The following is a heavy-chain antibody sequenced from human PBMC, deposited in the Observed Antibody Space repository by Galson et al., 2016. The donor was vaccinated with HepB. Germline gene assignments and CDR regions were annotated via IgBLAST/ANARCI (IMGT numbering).Heavy chain of an antibody. J-gene: IGHJ4*02. CDR3: AKSGKHLWSIDY. CDR1: GFTFSSYA. Sequence: SLRLSCAASGFTFSSYAMSWVRQAPGKGLEWVSVISGSGGTTYYAASVKGRFTISRDNSKNTLYVQMNSLRAEDMAVYYCAKSGKHLWSIDYWGQGTLVTVPS. CDR2: ISGSGGTT. D-gene: IGHD5-18*01. V-gene: IGHV3-23*01.